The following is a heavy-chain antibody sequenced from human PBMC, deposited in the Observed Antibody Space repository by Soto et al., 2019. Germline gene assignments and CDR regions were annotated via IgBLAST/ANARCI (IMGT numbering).Heavy chain of an antibody. CDR2: IDPSDSYT. J-gene: IGHJ6*02. V-gene: IGHV5-10-1*01. Sequence: GESGKICCXGSGYSFTSYWISWVRQMPGKGLEWMGRIDPSDSYTNYSPSFQGHVTISADKSISTAYLQWSSLKASDTAMYYCARHGTGGGSGLGGYYYYGMDVWGQGTTVTVSS. D-gene: IGHD6-19*01. CDR3: ARHGTGGGSGLGGYYYYGMDV. CDR1: GYSFTSYW.